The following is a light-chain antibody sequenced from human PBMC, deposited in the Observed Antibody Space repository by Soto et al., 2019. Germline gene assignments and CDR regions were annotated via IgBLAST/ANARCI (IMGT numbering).Light chain of an antibody. Sequence: QSVMTQPPSASRTPGQRVTISCSGSSSNIGSNYVYWYQQLPGTAPNLLIYRNNQRPSCVPDRFSGSKSGTSASLAISGLRSEDEADYYCAAWDDSLSAYVFGTGTKVTVL. CDR2: RNN. CDR1: SSNIGSNY. V-gene: IGLV1-47*01. CDR3: AAWDDSLSAYV. J-gene: IGLJ1*01.